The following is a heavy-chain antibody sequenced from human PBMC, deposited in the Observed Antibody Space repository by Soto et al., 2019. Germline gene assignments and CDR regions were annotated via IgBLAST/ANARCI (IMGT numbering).Heavy chain of an antibody. Sequence: SLRLSCAASGFTFSDYYMSWIRQVPGKGLEWVSYISSSGSTIYYADSVKGRFTISRDNAKNSLYLQMNSLRAEDTAVYYCARTTYYDFWSGYYTGSWFDPWGQGTLVTVSS. J-gene: IGHJ5*02. CDR3: ARTTYYDFWSGYYTGSWFDP. D-gene: IGHD3-3*01. V-gene: IGHV3-11*01. CDR1: GFTFSDYY. CDR2: ISSSGSTI.